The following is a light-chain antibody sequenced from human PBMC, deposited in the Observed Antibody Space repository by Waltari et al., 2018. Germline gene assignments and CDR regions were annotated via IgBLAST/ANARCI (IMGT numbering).Light chain of an antibody. CDR3: QSYDSSLSGFVV. CDR1: RSHIGTGYD. J-gene: IGLJ2*01. V-gene: IGLV1-40*01. CDR2: GNS. Sequence: QSVLPQPPSVSGAPGQRVTISCTGSRSHIGTGYDVHWYQQLPGTAPKLLIHGNSNRPSGVPDRCSGSKSGTSASLAITGLQAEDEADYYCQSYDSSLSGFVVFGGGTKLTVL.